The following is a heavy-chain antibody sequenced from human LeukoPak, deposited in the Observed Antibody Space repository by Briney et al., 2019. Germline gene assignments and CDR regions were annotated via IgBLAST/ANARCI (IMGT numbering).Heavy chain of an antibody. Sequence: ASVKVSCKASGGTFSSYAISWVRQAPGQGLEWMGGIIPIFGTANYAQKFQGRVTITTDTSTSTAYMELRSLRSDDTAIYYCARDRGTGSYNPLAYWGQGTLVTVSS. CDR3: ARDRGTGSYNPLAY. CDR1: GGTFSSYA. D-gene: IGHD3-10*01. V-gene: IGHV1-69*05. CDR2: IIPIFGTA. J-gene: IGHJ4*02.